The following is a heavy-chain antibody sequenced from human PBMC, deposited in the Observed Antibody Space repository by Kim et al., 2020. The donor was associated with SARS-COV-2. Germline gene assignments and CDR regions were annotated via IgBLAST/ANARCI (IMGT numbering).Heavy chain of an antibody. CDR2: LDPSDSYS. Sequence: GESLKISCKGSGFSFSNYWITWVRQMPGKGLEWMGSLDPSDSYSNLSPSFQGHVTVSVDKSISTAYLQWSSLKASDTAMYYCAGPARPGGDDYYVYWGQGTLVTVSS. V-gene: IGHV5-10-1*01. CDR3: AGPARPGGDDYYVY. J-gene: IGHJ4*02. D-gene: IGHD3-16*01. CDR1: GFSFSNYW.